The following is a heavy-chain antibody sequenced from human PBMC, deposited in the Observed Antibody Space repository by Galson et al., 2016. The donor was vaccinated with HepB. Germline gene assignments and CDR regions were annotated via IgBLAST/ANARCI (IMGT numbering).Heavy chain of an antibody. CDR3: ARRFNGWETDAFDL. CDR2: ISSTSRYI. D-gene: IGHD6-19*01. V-gene: IGHV3-21*01. J-gene: IGHJ3*01. Sequence: SLRLSCAASGFTLTNYSINWVRQAPGKGLEWVSSISSTSRYIYYADSVKGRFTISRDNAKKSVYLQMNSLRDEETAVYYCARRFNGWETDAFDLWGQGTMVTVSS. CDR1: GFTLTNYS.